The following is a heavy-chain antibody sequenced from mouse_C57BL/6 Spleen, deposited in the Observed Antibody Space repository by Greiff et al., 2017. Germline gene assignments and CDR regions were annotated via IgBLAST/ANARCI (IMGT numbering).Heavy chain of an antibody. CDR3: RRCYDGSSFAY. D-gene: IGHD1-1*01. J-gene: IGHJ3*01. CDR2: IRSTSNNYAT. CDR1: GFSFNTYA. Sequence: EVKLVESVGGLVQPKGSLKLSCASSGFSFNTYAMNLVRQAPDNGLELVSRIRSTSNNYATSSADSVKDRFTISRDDSESILYLKMNNLKTEYTALYYCRRCYDGSSFAYWGQGTLVTVSA. V-gene: IGHV10-1*01.